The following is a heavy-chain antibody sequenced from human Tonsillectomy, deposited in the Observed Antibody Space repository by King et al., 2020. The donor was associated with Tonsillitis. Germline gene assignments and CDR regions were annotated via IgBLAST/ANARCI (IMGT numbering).Heavy chain of an antibody. CDR1: GFTFNTYA. CDR3: ATLGVPDYFDY. CDR2: ITSDGSNE. D-gene: IGHD3-16*01. Sequence: VQLVESGGVVVPPGRALSLSCTASGFTFNTYAMHWVRQAPGPGLEWVAAITSDGSNEYYKDSVKGRFAISRDNSKNTLYLQMHSLRTQDTAVYYCATLGVPDYFDYWGQGTLVTVSS. J-gene: IGHJ4*02. V-gene: IGHV3-30*09.